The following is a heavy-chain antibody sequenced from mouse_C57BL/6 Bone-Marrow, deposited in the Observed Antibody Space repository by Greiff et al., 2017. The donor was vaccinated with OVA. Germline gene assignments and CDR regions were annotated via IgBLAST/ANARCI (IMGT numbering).Heavy chain of an antibody. CDR2: INPSSGYT. J-gene: IGHJ2*01. Sequence: VQGVESGAELARPGASVKMSCKASGYTFTSYTMHWVKQRPGQGLEWIGYINPSSGYTKYNQKFKDKATLTADKSSSTAYMQLSSLTSEDSAVYYCARSGYYFDYWGQGTTLTVSS. CDR1: GYTFTSYT. D-gene: IGHD3-1*01. V-gene: IGHV1-4*01. CDR3: ARSGYYFDY.